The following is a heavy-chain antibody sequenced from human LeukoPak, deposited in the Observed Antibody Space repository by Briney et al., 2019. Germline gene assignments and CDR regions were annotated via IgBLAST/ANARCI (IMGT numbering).Heavy chain of an antibody. D-gene: IGHD3-3*01. CDR3: ARDGYYDFWSGYYTGIRLYWFDP. V-gene: IGHV1-2*02. CDR2: INPNSGGT. Sequence: GASVKVSCKASGYTFTGYYMHWVRQAPGQGLEWMGWINPNSGGTNYAQKFQGRVTMTRDTSISTAYMELSRLRSDDTAVYYCARDGYYDFWSGYYTGIRLYWFDPWGQGTLVTVSS. CDR1: GYTFTGYY. J-gene: IGHJ5*02.